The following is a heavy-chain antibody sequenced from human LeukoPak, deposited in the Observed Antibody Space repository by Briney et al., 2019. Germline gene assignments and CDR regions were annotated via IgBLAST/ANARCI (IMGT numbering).Heavy chain of an antibody. D-gene: IGHD6-19*01. J-gene: IGHJ5*02. Sequence: GGSLRLSCAASGFTFSSYAMSWVRQAPGKGLEWVSAISGSGGSTYYADSVKGRFTISRDNPKNTLYLQMNSLRAEDTAVYYCAKVGGGYSSGFNWFDPWGQGTLVTVSS. V-gene: IGHV3-23*01. CDR3: AKVGGGYSSGFNWFDP. CDR1: GFTFSSYA. CDR2: ISGSGGST.